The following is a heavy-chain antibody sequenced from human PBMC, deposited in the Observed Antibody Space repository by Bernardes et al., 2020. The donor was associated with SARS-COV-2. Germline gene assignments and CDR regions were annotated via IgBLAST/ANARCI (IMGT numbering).Heavy chain of an antibody. CDR3: ARGVQGVIITSPYYYGMDV. Sequence: SETLSLTCGVSGDSISSYYWSWIRQPPGKGLEWIGYIYDSGSTNYNPSLKSRVTISVDTSKNQFSLKVTSVNAADTAVYYCARGVQGVIITSPYYYGMDVWGQGTTVTVSS. CDR1: GDSISSYY. CDR2: IYDSGST. D-gene: IGHD3-10*01. V-gene: IGHV4-59*01. J-gene: IGHJ6*02.